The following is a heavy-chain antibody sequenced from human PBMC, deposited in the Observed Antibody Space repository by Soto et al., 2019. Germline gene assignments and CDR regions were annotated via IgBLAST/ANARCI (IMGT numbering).Heavy chain of an antibody. D-gene: IGHD3-22*01. CDR2: IIPIFGTA. Sequence: SVKVSCKASGGTFSSYAISWVRQAPGQGLEWMGGIIPIFGTANYAQKFQGRVTITADESTSTAYMELSSLRSEDTAVYYCARGRGHGYDSSGYQPLFDYWGQGTLVTVSS. J-gene: IGHJ4*02. CDR3: ARGRGHGYDSSGYQPLFDY. V-gene: IGHV1-69*13. CDR1: GGTFSSYA.